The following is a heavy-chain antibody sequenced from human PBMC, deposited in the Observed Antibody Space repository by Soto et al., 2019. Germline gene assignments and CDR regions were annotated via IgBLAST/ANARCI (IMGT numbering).Heavy chain of an antibody. D-gene: IGHD6-13*01. CDR3: ARGKGSSSWYIWFDP. CDR1: GYTFTTFD. J-gene: IGHJ5*02. CDR2: MNPNSGET. Sequence: ASVKVSCKASGYTFTTFDINWVRQATGQGLEWMGWMNPNSGETGYAQKFRGRVTMTRNTSISTAYMELSSLRSEDTALYYCARGKGSSSWYIWFDPWGQGTLVTVS. V-gene: IGHV1-8*01.